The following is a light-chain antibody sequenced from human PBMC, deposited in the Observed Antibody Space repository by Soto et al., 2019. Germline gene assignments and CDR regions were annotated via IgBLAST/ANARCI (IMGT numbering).Light chain of an antibody. CDR1: QSISNS. CDR2: KES. Sequence: DIQMTQSPSTLSASVRDRVTITCRASQSISNSLAWYQQRPGKAPKLLIYKESSLETGVPSRFSGSGSGTEFTLTISSLQPDDFATYYCQQYNSDWNTFGQGTK. V-gene: IGKV1-5*03. J-gene: IGKJ2*01. CDR3: QQYNSDWNT.